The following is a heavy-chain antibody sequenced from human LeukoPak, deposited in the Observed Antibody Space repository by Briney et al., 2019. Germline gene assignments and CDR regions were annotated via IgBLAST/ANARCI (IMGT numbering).Heavy chain of an antibody. Sequence: SETLSLTCAVYGGSFSGYYWSWIRQPPGKGLEWIGEINHSGSTNYNPSLKSRVTISVVTSKNQFSLKLSSVTAADTAVYYCARGDILTGYPYYYYGMDVWGQGTTVTVSS. CDR3: ARGDILTGYPYYYYGMDV. V-gene: IGHV4-34*01. CDR2: INHSGST. J-gene: IGHJ6*02. D-gene: IGHD3-9*01. CDR1: GGSFSGYY.